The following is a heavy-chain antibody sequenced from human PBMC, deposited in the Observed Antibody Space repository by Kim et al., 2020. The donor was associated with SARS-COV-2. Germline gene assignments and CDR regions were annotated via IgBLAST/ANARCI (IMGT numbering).Heavy chain of an antibody. CDR2: IYHSGST. V-gene: IGHV4-4*02. CDR3: ARDLGSGWYSRDY. J-gene: IGHJ4*02. CDR1: GGSISSSNW. D-gene: IGHD6-19*01. Sequence: SETLSLTCAVSGGSISSSNWWSWVRQPPGKGLEWIGEIYHSGSTNYNPSLKSRVTISVDKSKNQFSLKLSSVTAADTAVYYCARDLGSGWYSRDYWGQGTLVTVSS.